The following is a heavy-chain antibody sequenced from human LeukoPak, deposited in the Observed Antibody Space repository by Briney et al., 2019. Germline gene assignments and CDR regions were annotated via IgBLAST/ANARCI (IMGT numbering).Heavy chain of an antibody. Sequence: GRSLRLSCAASGFTFSSYSMNWVRQAPGKGLEWVSYISSSSSTIYYADSVKGRFTISRDNAKNSLYLQMNSLRAEDTAVYYCAREIDYGDYGPLDYYGMDVWGQGTTVTVSS. D-gene: IGHD4-17*01. J-gene: IGHJ6*02. CDR3: AREIDYGDYGPLDYYGMDV. CDR2: ISSSSSTI. V-gene: IGHV3-48*01. CDR1: GFTFSSYS.